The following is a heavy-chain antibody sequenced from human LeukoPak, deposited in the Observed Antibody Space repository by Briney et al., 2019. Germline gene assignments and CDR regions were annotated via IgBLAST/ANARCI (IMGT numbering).Heavy chain of an antibody. CDR3: AKVGGYSYGSNY. CDR1: GFTFSSYG. V-gene: IGHV3-23*01. D-gene: IGHD5-18*01. Sequence: EXGGSLRLSCAASGFTFSSYGMSWVRQAPGKGLEWVSAISGSGGSTYYADSVKGRFTISRDNSKNTLYLQMNSLRAEDTAVYYCAKVGGYSYGSNYWGQGTLVTVSS. J-gene: IGHJ4*02. CDR2: ISGSGGST.